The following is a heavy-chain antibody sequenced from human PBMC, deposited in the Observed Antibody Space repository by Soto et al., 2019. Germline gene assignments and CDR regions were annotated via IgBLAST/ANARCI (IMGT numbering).Heavy chain of an antibody. Sequence: QVQLQQWGAGLLKPSETLSLTCAVYGGSFSGYYWSWIRQPPGKGLEWIGEINHSRSTNYNPSLKSRVTISVDTSKNQFSLKLSSVTAADTAVYYCASHGGHYGSGSWGQGTLVTVSS. CDR1: GGSFSGYY. V-gene: IGHV4-34*01. J-gene: IGHJ4*02. CDR3: ASHGGHYGSGS. CDR2: INHSRST. D-gene: IGHD3-10*01.